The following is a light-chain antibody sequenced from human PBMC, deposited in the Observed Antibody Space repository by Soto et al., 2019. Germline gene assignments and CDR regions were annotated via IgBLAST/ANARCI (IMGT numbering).Light chain of an antibody. CDR2: DVT. V-gene: IGLV2-8*01. CDR1: SSDVGGYNF. CDR3: SSYAGSSIPVA. J-gene: IGLJ2*01. Sequence: QSALTQPPSASGSPGQSVTISCTGASSDVGGYNFVSLYQQHPGKAPKLMIYDVTKRPSGVPDRFSCSKSGKTASLTVSGLQVDDEAYYYCSSYAGSSIPVAFGGGTKVTVL.